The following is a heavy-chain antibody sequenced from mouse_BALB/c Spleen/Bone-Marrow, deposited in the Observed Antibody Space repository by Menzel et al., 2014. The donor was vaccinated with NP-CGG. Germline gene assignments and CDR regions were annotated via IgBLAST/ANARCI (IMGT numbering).Heavy chain of an antibody. CDR1: GYTFTSYW. D-gene: IGHD3-1*01. CDR2: IDPSDSYT. J-gene: IGHJ4*01. CDR3: ATARATSYAMDY. Sequence: VQLQQSGADLVKPGASVKLSCKASGYTFTSYWMHWVKQRPGQGLEWIGEIDPSDSYTNYNQKFKGKATLTVDKSSSTAYMQLSSLTSEDSAVYYCATARATSYAMDYWGQGTSVTVSS. V-gene: IGHV1-69*02.